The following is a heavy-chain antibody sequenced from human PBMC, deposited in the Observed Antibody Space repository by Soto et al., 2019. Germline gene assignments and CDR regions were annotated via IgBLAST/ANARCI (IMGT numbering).Heavy chain of an antibody. CDR2: IIPIFGTV. CDR1: GSTFSNYP. J-gene: IGHJ2*01. V-gene: IGHV1-69*12. CDR3: ARGNHRWLQLWYFDL. Sequence: QVQLVQSGAEVKKPGSSVKVSCKASGSTFSNYPISWVRQAPGQGLEWMGGIIPIFGTVNYAQKFQGRVTITADESTSTAYMELSSLRSEDMAVYYCARGNHRWLQLWYFDLWGRGTLVTVSS. D-gene: IGHD5-12*01.